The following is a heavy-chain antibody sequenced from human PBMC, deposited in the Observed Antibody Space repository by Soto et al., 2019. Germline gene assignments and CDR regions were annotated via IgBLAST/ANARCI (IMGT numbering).Heavy chain of an antibody. V-gene: IGHV4-39*01. CDR3: ATIPIVGTKPYYFNS. CDR2: IYYSGST. J-gene: IGHJ4*02. CDR1: GGSFDITSSY. Sequence: LQLQESGPGLVKPSETLSLTCTVSGGSFDITSSYWAWVRQPPGKGLEWIAYIYYSGSTYYNPSLKSRNTSSVDTSTNQLSLMLSSVTAADTAVYYCATIPIVGTKPYYFNSWGQGTLVTVSS. D-gene: IGHD1-1*01.